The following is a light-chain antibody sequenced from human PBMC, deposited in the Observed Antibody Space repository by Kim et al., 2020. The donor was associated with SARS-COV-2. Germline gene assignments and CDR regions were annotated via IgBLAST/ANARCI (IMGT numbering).Light chain of an antibody. CDR1: RSDVGGYYY. Sequence: GQSVTISCTGTRSDVGGYYYFSWYQQHPGKAPKLMIHDVSQRPSGVPDRFSGSKSGNTASLTISGLQAEDEADYYCCSYAGSYTWVFGGGTQLTVL. CDR3: CSYAGSYTWV. CDR2: DVS. V-gene: IGLV2-11*03. J-gene: IGLJ3*02.